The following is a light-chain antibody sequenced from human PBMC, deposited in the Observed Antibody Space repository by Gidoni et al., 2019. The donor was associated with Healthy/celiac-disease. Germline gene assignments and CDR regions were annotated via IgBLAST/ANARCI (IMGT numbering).Light chain of an antibody. CDR1: QSVSSSY. J-gene: IGKJ4*01. V-gene: IGKV3-20*01. CDR3: QQYGSSLLT. CDR2: GAS. Sequence: EIVLTQSPGTLSLSPGERATLSCRASQSVSSSYLAWYQQKPGQAPRLLIYGASSRATGIPDRFSGSGSGTDFTLTISRLEPEDFAVYYCQQYGSSLLTFXCXTKVEIK.